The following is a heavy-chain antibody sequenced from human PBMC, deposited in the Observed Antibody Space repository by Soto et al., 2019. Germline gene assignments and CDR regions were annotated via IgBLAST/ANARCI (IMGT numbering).Heavy chain of an antibody. CDR3: ARESEDLTSKFDY. CDR1: GFTFTRYS. Sequence: LRLSCAASGFTFTRYSMNWVRQAPGKGLEWVSSISSTTNYIYYADSMKGRFTVSRDNAKNSVYLEMNSLSAEDTAVYYCARESEDLTSKFDYWGQGTLVTASS. J-gene: IGHJ4*02. V-gene: IGHV3-21*01. CDR2: ISSTTNYI.